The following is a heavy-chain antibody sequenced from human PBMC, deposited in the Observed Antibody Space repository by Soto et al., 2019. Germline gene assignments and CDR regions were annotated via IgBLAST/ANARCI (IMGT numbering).Heavy chain of an antibody. J-gene: IGHJ4*02. D-gene: IGHD3-10*01. Sequence: SETLSLTCTVSGGSISSCDYYWSWIRHPPGKGLEWIGYIYYSGSTYYNPSLKSRVTISVDTSKNQFSLKLSSVTAAGTAVYYCARQYYGSRNFDYWGQGTLVIVSS. CDR3: ARQYYGSRNFDY. CDR2: IYYSGST. CDR1: GGSISSCDYY. V-gene: IGHV4-30-4*01.